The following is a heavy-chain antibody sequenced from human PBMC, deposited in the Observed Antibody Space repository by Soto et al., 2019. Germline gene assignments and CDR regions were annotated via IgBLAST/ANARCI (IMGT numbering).Heavy chain of an antibody. CDR1: GYTFTSYA. V-gene: IGHV1-3*01. CDR3: ARDYYDSSGYYLDPSSFDY. D-gene: IGHD3-22*01. CDR2: INAGNGNT. J-gene: IGHJ4*02. Sequence: ASVKVSCKASGYTFTSYAMHWVRQAPGQRLEWMGWINAGNGNTKYSQKFQGRVTITRDTSASTAYMELSSLRSEDTAVYYCARDYYDSSGYYLDPSSFDYWGQGTLVTVSS.